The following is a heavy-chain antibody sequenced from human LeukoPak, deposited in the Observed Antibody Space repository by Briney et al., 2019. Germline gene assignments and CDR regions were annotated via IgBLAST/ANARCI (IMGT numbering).Heavy chain of an antibody. Sequence: GGSLRLSCAASGFTFSSYWMSWVRQAPGKGLEWVSYISSSSSTIYYADSVKGRFTISRDNAKNSLYLQMNSLRAEDTAVYYCARDFEPPGLYPGIAAAATYYFDYWGQGTLVTVSS. D-gene: IGHD6-13*01. CDR1: GFTFSSYW. CDR2: ISSSSSTI. CDR3: ARDFEPPGLYPGIAAAATYYFDY. V-gene: IGHV3-48*01. J-gene: IGHJ4*02.